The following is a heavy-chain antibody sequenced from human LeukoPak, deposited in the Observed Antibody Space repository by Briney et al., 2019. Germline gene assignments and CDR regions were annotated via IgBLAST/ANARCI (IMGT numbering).Heavy chain of an antibody. CDR2: IYYSVST. D-gene: IGHD2-15*01. CDR1: LGFQRGGSYT. V-gene: IGHV4-39*01. CDR3: LILQTWRGPGFFDY. Sequence: SETLSLFCTVSLGFQRGGSYTCGWIRQPPGKGLEWIGRIYYSVSTYYNPSLKSRVTLSVDTSKNQFSLKLSSVTAADTAVYFVLILQTWRGPGFFDYRGQGTLVTVSS. J-gene: IGHJ4*02.